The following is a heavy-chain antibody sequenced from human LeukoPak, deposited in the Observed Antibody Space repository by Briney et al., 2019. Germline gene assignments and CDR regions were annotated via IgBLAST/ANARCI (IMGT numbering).Heavy chain of an antibody. D-gene: IGHD3-22*01. Sequence: PSETLSLTCAVYGGSFSGYYWSWIRQPPGKGREGMGEINHSGSTNYNPSLKSRVTISVDTSKNQFSLTLSCVTAADTAVYYCARTDYDSSGYYSYWGQGTLVTVSS. CDR3: ARTDYDSSGYYSY. CDR1: GGSFSGYY. CDR2: INHSGST. V-gene: IGHV4-34*01. J-gene: IGHJ4*02.